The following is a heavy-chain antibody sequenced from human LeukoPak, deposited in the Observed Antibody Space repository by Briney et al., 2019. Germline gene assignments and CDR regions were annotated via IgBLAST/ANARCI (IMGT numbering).Heavy chain of an antibody. CDR1: GFTFGDYA. CDR2: ISSKAYGGTT. D-gene: IGHD3-22*01. V-gene: IGHV3-49*03. Sequence: GSLRLSCTASGFTFGDYAMSWFRQAPGKGLEWVGFISSKAYGGTTEYAASVKGRFTISRDDSKSIAYLQMNSLKTEDTAVYYCTRVFDSSGYPYYYYYGMDVWGQGTTVTVSS. J-gene: IGHJ6*02. CDR3: TRVFDSSGYPYYYYYGMDV.